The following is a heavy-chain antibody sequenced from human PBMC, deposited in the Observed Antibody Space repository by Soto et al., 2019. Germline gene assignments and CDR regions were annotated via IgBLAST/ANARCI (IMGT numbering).Heavy chain of an antibody. Sequence: SVKVSCKASGGTFSSYTISWVRQAPGQGLEWMGRIIPILGIANYAQKFQGRVTITADKSTSTAYMELSSLRSEDTAVYYCASPYYDFWSGYLSSGSLDYWGQGTLVTVSS. D-gene: IGHD3-3*01. CDR1: GGTFSSYT. J-gene: IGHJ4*02. CDR3: ASPYYDFWSGYLSSGSLDY. CDR2: IIPILGIA. V-gene: IGHV1-69*02.